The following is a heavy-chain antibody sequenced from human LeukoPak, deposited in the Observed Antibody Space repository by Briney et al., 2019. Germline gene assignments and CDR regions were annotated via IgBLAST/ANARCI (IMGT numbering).Heavy chain of an antibody. J-gene: IGHJ4*02. CDR2: IYPGDSDT. D-gene: IGHD3-9*01. Sequence: GESLKISCKGSGYSFTSYWIGWVRQMPGKGLEWMGIIYPGDSDTRYSPSFQGQVTISADKSISTAYLQWSSLKASDTAMYYCARPRRYYDILTGYFDYWGQGTLVTVSS. V-gene: IGHV5-51*01. CDR1: GYSFTSYW. CDR3: ARPRRYYDILTGYFDY.